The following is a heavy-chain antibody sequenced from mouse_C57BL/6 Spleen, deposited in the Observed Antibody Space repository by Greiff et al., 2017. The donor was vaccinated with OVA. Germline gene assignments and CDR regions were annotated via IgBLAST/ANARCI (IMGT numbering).Heavy chain of an antibody. D-gene: IGHD1-1*01. CDR2: INPSSGYT. Sequence: VQLQQSGAELARPGASVKMSCKASGYTFTSYTMHWVKQRPGQGLEWIGYINPSSGYTKYNQKFKDKATLTADKSSSTAYMQLSSLTSEDSAVYYCARDRYGSTYDWYFDVWGTGTTVTVSS. CDR1: GYTFTSYT. J-gene: IGHJ1*03. CDR3: ARDRYGSTYDWYFDV. V-gene: IGHV1-4*01.